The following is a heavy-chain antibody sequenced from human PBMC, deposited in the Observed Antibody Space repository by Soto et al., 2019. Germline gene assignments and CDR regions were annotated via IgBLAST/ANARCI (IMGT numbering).Heavy chain of an antibody. Sequence: GGSLRLSCAASGFTFSSYAMSWVRQAPGKGLEWVSAISGSGGSTYYADSVKGRFTISRDTAKNSLYLQMNSLRAEDTAVYYCATYGYTQFDPWGQGTLVTVSS. CDR1: GFTFSSYA. CDR3: ATYGYTQFDP. J-gene: IGHJ5*02. CDR2: ISGSGGST. D-gene: IGHD5-12*01. V-gene: IGHV3-23*01.